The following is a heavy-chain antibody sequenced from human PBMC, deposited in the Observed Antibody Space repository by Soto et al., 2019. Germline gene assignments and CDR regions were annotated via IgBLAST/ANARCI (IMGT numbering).Heavy chain of an antibody. Sequence: EVQLVESGGGLAQPGGSLRLSCAASGFTFNTNSMNWVRQAPGKGLEWVSYISSGSNSKYYADSVKGRFTISRDNAKNPMYLQMNTWRDEDTAIYYCTADIRYDSSGYHYEVGDYWGQGTRVTVPS. CDR2: ISSGSNSK. CDR3: TADIRYDSSGYHYEVGDY. J-gene: IGHJ4*02. D-gene: IGHD3-22*01. V-gene: IGHV3-48*02. CDR1: GFTFNTNS.